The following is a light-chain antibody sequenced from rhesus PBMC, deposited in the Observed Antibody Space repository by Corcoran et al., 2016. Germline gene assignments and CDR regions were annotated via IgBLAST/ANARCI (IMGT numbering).Light chain of an antibody. Sequence: DIQMTQSPSSLSASVGDRVTIICRASPGITNALAWYQQKPGETPKLLSYEASSLQSGIPSGFSGSGSGTDFTLTISILQSVYFATYYCQHYYSTPCSFGQGTKVEIK. V-gene: IGKV1-33*02. CDR3: QHYYSTPCS. CDR2: EAS. J-gene: IGKJ2*01. CDR1: PGITNA.